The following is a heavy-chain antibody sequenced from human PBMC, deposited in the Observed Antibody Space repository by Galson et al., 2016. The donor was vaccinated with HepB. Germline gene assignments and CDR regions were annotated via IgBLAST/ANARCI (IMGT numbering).Heavy chain of an antibody. V-gene: IGHV3-30*18. CDR1: GFSFSNYG. CDR3: AKDGGSDSSAFIYMDV. Sequence: SLRLSCAASGFSFSNYGMHWVRQAPGKGLEWVAVMSYAGSNEYYADSMKGRFTISRDNTKNTLYLQMNNLSVEDTGVYYCAKDGGSDSSAFIYMDVWGKGTTVTVSS. CDR2: MSYAGSNE. D-gene: IGHD3-22*01. J-gene: IGHJ6*03.